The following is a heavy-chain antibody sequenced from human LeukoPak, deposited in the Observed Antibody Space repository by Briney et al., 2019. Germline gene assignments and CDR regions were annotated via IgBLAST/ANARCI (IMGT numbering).Heavy chain of an antibody. CDR2: IKQDESEK. CDR3: ARDRQIAY. Sequence: GGSLRLSCAASGFTFSNYWMTWVRQAPGKGLEWVANIKQDESEKHYVDSVKGRFTISRDNAKNSVYLQMNSLRADDTAVYYCARDRQIAYWGRGTLVTVSS. V-gene: IGHV3-7*01. CDR1: GFTFSNYW. J-gene: IGHJ4*02.